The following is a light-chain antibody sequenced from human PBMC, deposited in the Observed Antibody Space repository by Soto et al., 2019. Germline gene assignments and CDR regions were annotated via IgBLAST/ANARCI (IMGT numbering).Light chain of an antibody. J-gene: IGKJ5*01. Sequence: EIVITQSPATLSVCPGERSTLACRASQSVSSNLAWHQQKTGQAPRILMYDASTRATGIPARFSGSGSGTEFTLTISSLQSEDFAVYYCQQYHNWPITFGHGTRLEIK. CDR2: DAS. V-gene: IGKV3-15*01. CDR3: QQYHNWPIT. CDR1: QSVSSN.